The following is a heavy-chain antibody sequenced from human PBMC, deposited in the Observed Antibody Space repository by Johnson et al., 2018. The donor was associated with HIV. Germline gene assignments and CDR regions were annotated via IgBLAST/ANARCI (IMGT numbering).Heavy chain of an antibody. CDR1: GFTFDDYG. CDR3: ARGIVVVTRGPGSDAFDI. D-gene: IGHD3-22*01. V-gene: IGHV3-20*04. Sequence: VQLVESGGGLVQPGRSLRLSCAASGFTFDDYGMSWVRQAPGKGLEWVSGINWDGGSTGYADSLKGRFTISRDNAKNSLYLQMNSLRAEDTALYYCARGIVVVTRGPGSDAFDIWGQGTMVTVSS. CDR2: INWDGGST. J-gene: IGHJ3*02.